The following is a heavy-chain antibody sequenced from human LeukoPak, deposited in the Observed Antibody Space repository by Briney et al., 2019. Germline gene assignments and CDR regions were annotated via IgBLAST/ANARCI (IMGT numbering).Heavy chain of an antibody. CDR1: RFSFSAYP. D-gene: IGHD3-10*01. J-gene: IGHJ6*03. CDR2: ISAGGDLT. CDR3: ARGTWGGYSYGLNYYYMDV. V-gene: IGHV3-23*01. Sequence: PGGSLRLSCAASRFSFSAYPMGWIRRAPGRGLEWVSGISAGGDLTFHADPVKGRFTISRDNSKNTLYLQMNSLRAEDTAVYFCARGTWGGYSYGLNYYYMDVWGKGTTVTVSS.